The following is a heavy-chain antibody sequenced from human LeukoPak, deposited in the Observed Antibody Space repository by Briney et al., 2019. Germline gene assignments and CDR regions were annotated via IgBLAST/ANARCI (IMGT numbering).Heavy chain of an antibody. V-gene: IGHV4-34*01. J-gene: IGHJ4*02. CDR1: GGSFSGYY. CDR3: ARHADYGGAAFDY. D-gene: IGHD4-23*01. CDR2: INHSGST. Sequence: TSETLSLTCAVYGGSFSGYYWSWIRQPPGKGLEWIGEINHSGSTNYNPSLKSRVTISVDTSKNQFSLKLSSVTAADTAVYYCARHADYGGAAFDYWGQGTLVTVSS.